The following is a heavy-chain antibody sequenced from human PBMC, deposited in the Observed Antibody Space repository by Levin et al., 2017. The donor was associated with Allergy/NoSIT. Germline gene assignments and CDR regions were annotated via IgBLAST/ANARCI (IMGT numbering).Heavy chain of an antibody. D-gene: IGHD2-15*01. J-gene: IGHJ4*02. CDR2: IKPDGTDK. Sequence: GGSLRLSCAASEFTISSSWMSWVRQAPGKGLEWVATIKPDGTDKAYVDSVKGRFAISRDNAKNSLYLQMNSLRVEDTAVYYCARDWPCSGGQGTLVTVSS. V-gene: IGHV3-7*01. CDR3: ARDWPCS. CDR1: EFTISSSW.